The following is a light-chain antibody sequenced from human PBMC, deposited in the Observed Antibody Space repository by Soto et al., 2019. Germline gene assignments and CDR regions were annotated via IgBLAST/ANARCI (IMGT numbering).Light chain of an antibody. V-gene: IGKV3-15*01. CDR1: QSVGSN. J-gene: IGKJ5*01. CDR2: GAS. CDR3: QQHGNWPPIT. Sequence: EVIITQSPPTLSLSPRENAPLSCRASQSVGSNLAWYQLRPGQAPRLLIYGASTRATGIPARFSGWGSGTEFTLTITGLQSEDFAIYYCQQHGNWPPITFGQGTRLEIK.